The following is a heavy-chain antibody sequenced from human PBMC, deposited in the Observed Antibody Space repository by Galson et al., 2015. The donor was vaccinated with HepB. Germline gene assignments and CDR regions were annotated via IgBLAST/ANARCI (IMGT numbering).Heavy chain of an antibody. J-gene: IGHJ6*02. CDR2: ISNRGSTI. D-gene: IGHD3-22*01. CDR3: AREIDSSGYYREAHYYYYYGMDV. V-gene: IGHV3-48*03. Sequence: SLRLSCAASGFTFSSYEMNWVRQAPGKGLEWVSYISNRGSTIYYVDSVKGRFTISRDNAKNSLYLQMNSLRAEDTAVYYCAREIDSSGYYREAHYYYYYGMDVWGQGTTVTVSS. CDR1: GFTFSSYE.